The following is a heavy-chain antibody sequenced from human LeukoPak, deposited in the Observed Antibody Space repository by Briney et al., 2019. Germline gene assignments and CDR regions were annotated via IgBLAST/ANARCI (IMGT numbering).Heavy chain of an antibody. Sequence: GASVKVSCKASGYTLTALCMNWVRQAPGKGLEWMGGFDPEDGETIYAQKFQGRVTMTEDTSTDTAYMELSSLRSEDTAVYYCATSYGSGSKGYYYYSYMDVWGKGTTGTVSS. D-gene: IGHD3-10*01. V-gene: IGHV1-24*01. CDR3: ATSYGSGSKGYYYYSYMDV. CDR2: FDPEDGET. CDR1: GYTLTALC. J-gene: IGHJ6*03.